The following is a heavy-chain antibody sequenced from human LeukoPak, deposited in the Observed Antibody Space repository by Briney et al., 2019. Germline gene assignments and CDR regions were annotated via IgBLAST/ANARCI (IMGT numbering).Heavy chain of an antibody. D-gene: IGHD3-3*01. Sequence: SETLSLTCSVSGGSISSSSYYWGWIREPPGKGLEWIGSIYYSGSTYYNPSLKSRVTISVDTSKNQFSLKLSSVTAADTAVYYCARATYYDFWSGYHNWFDPWGQGTLVTVSS. V-gene: IGHV4-39*01. CDR3: ARATYYDFWSGYHNWFDP. CDR1: GGSISSSSYY. J-gene: IGHJ5*02. CDR2: IYYSGST.